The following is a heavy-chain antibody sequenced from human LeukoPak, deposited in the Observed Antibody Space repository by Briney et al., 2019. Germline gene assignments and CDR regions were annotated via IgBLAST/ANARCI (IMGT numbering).Heavy chain of an antibody. V-gene: IGHV5-51*01. CDR3: ARHRSDSYSSPIDY. J-gene: IGHJ4*02. D-gene: IGHD3-10*01. CDR1: GYTFSNYF. CDR2: VSPRDSDT. Sequence: AGESLKISCKASGYTFSNYFIGWVRQMPGKGLEWMAIVSPRDSDTRYCPSFRGQVTVSADKSISTVYLQWSSLEASDTAMYYCARHRSDSYSSPIDYWGQGTLVTVSS.